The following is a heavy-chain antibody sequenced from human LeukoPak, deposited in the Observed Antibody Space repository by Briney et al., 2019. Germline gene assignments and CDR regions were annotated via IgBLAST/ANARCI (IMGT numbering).Heavy chain of an antibody. V-gene: IGHV4-34*01. J-gene: IGHJ4*02. CDR3: AGNYYGSGSYYSEDRY. CDR2: INHSGST. CDR1: GGSFSGYY. Sequence: SETLSLTRAVYGGSFSGYYWSWIRQPPGKGLEWIGEINHSGSTNYNPSLKSRVSISADTSKNQFSLKLSSVTAADTAVYYCAGNYYGSGSYYSEDRYWGQGTLVTVSS. D-gene: IGHD3-10*01.